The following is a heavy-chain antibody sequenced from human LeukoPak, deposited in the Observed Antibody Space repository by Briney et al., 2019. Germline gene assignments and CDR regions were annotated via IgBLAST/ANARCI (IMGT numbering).Heavy chain of an antibody. CDR1: GFTFSNYA. J-gene: IGHJ4*02. V-gene: IGHV3-30*18. Sequence: GRSLTLSCAASGFTFSNYAIHWVRQAPGRGLEWVAAISYDGNSQHYGAPVKGRFTISRDNSKNTVYLQINTLRTDDAAIYYCAKPYPTLTTSAVLDNWGQGTLVTVS. CDR2: ISYDGNSQ. CDR3: AKPYPTLTTSAVLDN. D-gene: IGHD1-1*01.